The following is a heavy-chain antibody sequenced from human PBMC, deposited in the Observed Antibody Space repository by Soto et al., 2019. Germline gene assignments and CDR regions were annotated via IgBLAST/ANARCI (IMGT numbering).Heavy chain of an antibody. CDR3: ARKRGYSGYDYYYSYYMDV. J-gene: IGHJ6*03. V-gene: IGHV3-33*01. D-gene: IGHD5-12*01. Sequence: QVQLVESGGGVVQPGRSLRLSCAASGFTFSSYGMHWVRQAPGKGLEWVAVIWYDGSNKYYADSVKGRFTISRDNSKNTLYLQMNSLRAEDTAVYYCARKRGYSGYDYYYSYYMDVWGKGTTVTVSS. CDR2: IWYDGSNK. CDR1: GFTFSSYG.